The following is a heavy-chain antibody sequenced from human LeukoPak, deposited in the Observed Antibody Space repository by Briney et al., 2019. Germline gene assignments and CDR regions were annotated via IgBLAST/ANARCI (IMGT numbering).Heavy chain of an antibody. V-gene: IGHV4-34*01. J-gene: IGHJ3*02. CDR2: INHSGST. CDR1: GGSFSGYY. D-gene: IGHD6-19*01. Sequence: PETLSLTCAVYGGSFSGYYWSWIRQPPGKGLEWIGEINHSGSTNYNPSLKSRVTISVDTSKNQFSLKLSSVTAADTAVYYCARSGWRDAFDIWGQGTMVTVSS. CDR3: ARSGWRDAFDI.